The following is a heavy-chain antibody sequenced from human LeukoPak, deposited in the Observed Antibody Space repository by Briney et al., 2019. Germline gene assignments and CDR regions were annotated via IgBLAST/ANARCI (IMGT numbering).Heavy chain of an antibody. D-gene: IGHD3-10*01. J-gene: IGHJ4*02. CDR1: GFTFSSYG. Sequence: PGGSLRLSCAASGFTFSSYGMHWVRQAPGKGLEWVAVISYDGSNKYYADSVKGRFTISRDNSKNTLYLQMNSLRAEDTAVYYCARHGGGVPDYWGQGTLVTVSS. CDR3: ARHGGGVPDY. V-gene: IGHV3-30*03. CDR2: ISYDGSNK.